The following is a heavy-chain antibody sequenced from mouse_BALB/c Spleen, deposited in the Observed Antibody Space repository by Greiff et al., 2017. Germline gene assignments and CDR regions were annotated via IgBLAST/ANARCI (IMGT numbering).Heavy chain of an antibody. CDR2: IWGGGST. J-gene: IGHJ3*01. D-gene: IGHD2-4*01. CDR1: GFSLSRYS. CDR3: ARNYDYDGPFAY. Sequence: VQGVESGPGLVAPSQSLSITCTVSGFSLSRYSVHWVRQPPGKGLEWLGMIWGGGSTDYNSALKSRLSISKDNSKSQVFLKMNSLQTDDTAMYYCARNYDYDGPFAYWGQGTLVTVAA. V-gene: IGHV2-6-4*01.